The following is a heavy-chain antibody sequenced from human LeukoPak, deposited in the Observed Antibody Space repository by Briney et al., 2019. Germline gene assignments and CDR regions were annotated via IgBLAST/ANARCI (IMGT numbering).Heavy chain of an antibody. D-gene: IGHD2-2*01. Sequence: ASVKVSCKASGYTFTAYYMHWVRLAPGQGLEWMGWINPNSGGTNYAQKFQGRVTMTRDTSISTAYMELSRLRSDDTAVYYCAREGDCSSTSCPPDYWGQGTLVTVSS. CDR2: INPNSGGT. CDR1: GYTFTAYY. J-gene: IGHJ4*02. V-gene: IGHV1-2*02. CDR3: AREGDCSSTSCPPDY.